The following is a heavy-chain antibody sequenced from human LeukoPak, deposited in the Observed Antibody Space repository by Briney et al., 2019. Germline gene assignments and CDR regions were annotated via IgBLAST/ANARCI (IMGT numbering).Heavy chain of an antibody. CDR1: GGTFSSYA. CDR3: ARGPRYYYYYGMDV. V-gene: IGHV1-69*01. Sequence: ASVTVSCKASGGTFSSYAISWVRQAPGQGLEWMGGIIPIFGTANYAQKFQGRVTITADESTSTAYMELSSLRSEDTAVYYCARGPRYYYYYGMDVWGQGTTVTVSS. J-gene: IGHJ6*02. CDR2: IIPIFGTA.